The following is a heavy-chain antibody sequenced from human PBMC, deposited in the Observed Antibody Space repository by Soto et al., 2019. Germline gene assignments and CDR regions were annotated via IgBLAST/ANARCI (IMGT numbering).Heavy chain of an antibody. V-gene: IGHV5-51*01. J-gene: IGHJ3*02. CDR2: IYPGDSDT. D-gene: IGHD3-10*01. Sequence: EESLKISCKGSGYSFTSYWIGWVRQMPGKGLEWMGIIYPGDSDTRYSPSFQGQVTISADKSISTAYLQWSSLKASDTAMYYCARRNIRGDRAFDIWGQGTMVTVSS. CDR1: GYSFTSYW. CDR3: ARRNIRGDRAFDI.